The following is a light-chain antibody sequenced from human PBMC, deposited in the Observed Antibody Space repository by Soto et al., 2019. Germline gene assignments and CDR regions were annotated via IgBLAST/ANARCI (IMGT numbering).Light chain of an antibody. CDR2: EVT. CDR3: CSYEGRSTFYV. J-gene: IGLJ1*01. CDR1: SSDVGSYNL. Sequence: QSALTQPASVSGSPGQSITISCTGTSSDVGSYNLVSWYQQHPGKAPNLMIYEVTKRPSGVSNRFTGSKSGNTASLTISGLQAEDEAEYYCCSYEGRSTFYVFGTGTKVTV. V-gene: IGLV2-23*02.